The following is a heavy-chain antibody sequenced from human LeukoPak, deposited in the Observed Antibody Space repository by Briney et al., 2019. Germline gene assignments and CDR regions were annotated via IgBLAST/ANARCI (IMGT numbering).Heavy chain of an antibody. V-gene: IGHV4-38-2*01. CDR2: IYHSGST. CDR3: ARAPTSSNYHWFDP. Sequence: PSETLSLTGAVSGYSIGSGYHWGWIRQPPGKGLEWIGSIYHSGSTYYNPSLKSRVTVSLDTSKNQFSLNLTSVTAADTAVYYCARAPTSSNYHWFDPWGQGTLVTVSS. D-gene: IGHD4-11*01. CDR1: GYSIGSGYH. J-gene: IGHJ5*02.